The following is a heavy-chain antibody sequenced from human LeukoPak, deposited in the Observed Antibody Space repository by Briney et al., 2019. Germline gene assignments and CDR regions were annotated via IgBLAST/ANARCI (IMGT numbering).Heavy chain of an antibody. CDR1: GFIFSSYE. CDR3: ARDRGYGDWFDY. V-gene: IGHV3-48*03. J-gene: IGHJ4*02. CDR2: ISSIGNII. Sequence: GGSLRLSCAASGFIFSSYEMNWARQAPGKGLEWVSYISSIGNIIYYADSVKGRFTISRDNAKNSLCLQMNSLRVEDTAVYYCARDRGYGDWFDYWGQGTLVTVSS. D-gene: IGHD4-17*01.